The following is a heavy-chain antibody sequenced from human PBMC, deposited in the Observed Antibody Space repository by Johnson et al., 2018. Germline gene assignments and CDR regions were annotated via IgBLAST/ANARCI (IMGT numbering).Heavy chain of an antibody. V-gene: IGHV3-73*02. CDR2: IRSKANSYAP. CDR3: TVHSSSAP. J-gene: IGHJ3*01. CDR1: GFTFSGSA. Sequence: VQLRESGGGLVQPGGSLKLSCAASGFTFSGSAMHWVRQASGKGLGWVGRIRSKANSYAPAYAASGKGRFTISRDDSKNTAYLQMNSLKTEDTAVYYCTVHSSSAPWGQGTMVTVSS. D-gene: IGHD6-13*01.